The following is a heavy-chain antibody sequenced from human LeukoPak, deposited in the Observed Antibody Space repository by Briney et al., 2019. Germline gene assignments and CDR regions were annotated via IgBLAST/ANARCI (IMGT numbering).Heavy chain of an antibody. V-gene: IGHV3-53*01. CDR3: ARRAGAYSHPYDY. CDR1: GFTVSSNS. Sequence: GGSLRLSCTVSGFTVSSNSMSWVRQAPGKGLEWVSFIYSDNTHYSDSVKSRFTISRDNSKNTLYLQMNSLRAEDTAVYYCARRAGAYSHPYDYWGQGTLVTVSS. D-gene: IGHD4/OR15-4a*01. J-gene: IGHJ4*02. CDR2: IYSDNT.